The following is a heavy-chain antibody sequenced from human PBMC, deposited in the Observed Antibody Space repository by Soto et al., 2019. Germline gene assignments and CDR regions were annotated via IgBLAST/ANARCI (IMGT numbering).Heavy chain of an antibody. V-gene: IGHV3-23*01. CDR3: ARLDGGSSAPLYYYYGMDV. CDR2: FRTSGDGGTT. D-gene: IGHD6-6*01. J-gene: IGHJ6*02. Sequence: GGSLRLSCAASGFTFSSYSMSWVRQAPGKGLEWVSGFRTSGDGGTTYYADSVKGRFTISRDNSKNMLFLQMNSLKASDTAMYYCARLDGGSSAPLYYYYGMDVWGQGTTVTVSS. CDR1: GFTFSSYS.